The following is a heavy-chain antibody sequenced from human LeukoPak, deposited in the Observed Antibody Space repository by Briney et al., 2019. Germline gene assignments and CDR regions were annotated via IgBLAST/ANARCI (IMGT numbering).Heavy chain of an antibody. Sequence: GGSLRLSCAGSGFSFRGFWMSWVRQAPGKGLEWVANIDEDGNEKNYVDFVKGRFTISRDNAKNSLYLQMNSLRVEDTAVYYCASGGHIDYCGQGTLVTVSS. D-gene: IGHD3-16*01. J-gene: IGHJ4*02. CDR1: GFSFRGFW. CDR2: IDEDGNEK. V-gene: IGHV3-7*01. CDR3: ASGGHIDY.